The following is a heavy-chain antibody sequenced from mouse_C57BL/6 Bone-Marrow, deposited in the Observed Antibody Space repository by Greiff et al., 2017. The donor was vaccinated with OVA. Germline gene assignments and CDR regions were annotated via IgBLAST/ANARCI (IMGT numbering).Heavy chain of an antibody. CDR3: ARGRYDDAYYAMDY. CDR2: IDPSDSYT. D-gene: IGHD2-4*01. J-gene: IGHJ4*01. V-gene: IGHV1-59*01. Sequence: QVQLQQPGAELVRPGTSVKLSCKASGYTFTSYWMHWVKQRPGQGLEWIGVIDPSDSYTNYNQKFKGKATLTVDTSSSTAYMQLSSLTSEDSAVYYCARGRYDDAYYAMDYWGQGTSVTVSS. CDR1: GYTFTSYW.